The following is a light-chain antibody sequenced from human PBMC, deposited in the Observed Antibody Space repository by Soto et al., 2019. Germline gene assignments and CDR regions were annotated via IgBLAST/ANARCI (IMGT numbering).Light chain of an antibody. Sequence: EVVMTQSPATLSVSPGERATLSCRASQRVSSNLAWYQQKPGQAPRLLIYGASTRATGLPARFSGSGSGTEFTLTISSLQSEDFAVYYCQQYNNWPYTFGQAKKLDIK. CDR2: GAS. CDR3: QQYNNWPYT. J-gene: IGKJ2*01. CDR1: QRVSSN. V-gene: IGKV3-15*01.